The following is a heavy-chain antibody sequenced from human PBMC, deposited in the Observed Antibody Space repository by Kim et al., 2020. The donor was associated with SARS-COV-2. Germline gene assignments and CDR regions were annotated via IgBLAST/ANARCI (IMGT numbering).Heavy chain of an antibody. Sequence: GGSLRLSCAASGFIFSNYGMNWVRQAPGKGLEWVSLISGSSSYIYYADSVKGRFTISRDNAKSSLYLQMNSLRADDTAVYYCARDPSRTSTSSGYCGQGT. J-gene: IGHJ4*02. D-gene: IGHD2-2*01. V-gene: IGHV3-21*01. CDR1: GFIFSNYG. CDR3: ARDPSRTSTSSGY. CDR2: ISGSSSYI.